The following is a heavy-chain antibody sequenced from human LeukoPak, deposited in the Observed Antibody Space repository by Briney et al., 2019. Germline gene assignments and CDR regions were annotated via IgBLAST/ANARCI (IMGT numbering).Heavy chain of an antibody. Sequence: GGSLRLSCAASGFTFSSYSTNWVRQAPGKGLEWVSSISSSSSYIYYADSVKGRFTISRDNAKNSLYLQMNSLRAEDTAVYYCARDFHPNYYGSGSDAFDIWGQGTMVTVSS. D-gene: IGHD3-10*01. CDR3: ARDFHPNYYGSGSDAFDI. CDR2: ISSSSSYI. J-gene: IGHJ3*02. CDR1: GFTFSSYS. V-gene: IGHV3-21*01.